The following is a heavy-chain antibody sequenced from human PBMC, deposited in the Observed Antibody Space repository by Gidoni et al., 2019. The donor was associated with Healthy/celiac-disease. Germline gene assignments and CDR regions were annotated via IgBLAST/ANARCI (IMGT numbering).Heavy chain of an antibody. CDR3: ARDGSVNLFDP. CDR1: GYSISSGYY. V-gene: IGHV4-38-2*02. J-gene: IGHJ5*02. D-gene: IGHD3-10*01. Sequence: QVQMQESGTGLVKPSETLSITCAGGGYSISSGYYWVGIRQPPGKGLEWIGSIYHSGSTYYNPSLKSRVTISVDTSNNQFSLKLSSVTAADTAVYYCARDGSVNLFDPWGQGTLVTVSS. CDR2: IYHSGST.